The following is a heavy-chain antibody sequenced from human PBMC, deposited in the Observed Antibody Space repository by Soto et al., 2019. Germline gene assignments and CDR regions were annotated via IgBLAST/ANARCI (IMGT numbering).Heavy chain of an antibody. V-gene: IGHV4-39*01. CDR3: ASYGVQYQLLFDYYMDV. CDR2: IYYSGST. Sequence: ETLSLTCTVSGGSISSISYYWGWIRQPPGKGLEWIGSIYYSGSTYYNPSLKSRVTISVDTSKNQFSLKLSSVTAADTAVYYCASYGVQYQLLFDYYMDVWGKGTTVTVSS. J-gene: IGHJ6*03. CDR1: GGSISSISYY. D-gene: IGHD2-2*01.